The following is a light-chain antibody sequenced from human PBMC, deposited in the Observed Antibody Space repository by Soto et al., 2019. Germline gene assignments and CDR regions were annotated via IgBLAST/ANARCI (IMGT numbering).Light chain of an antibody. CDR3: SSYAGSYIHYV. CDR2: GNR. CDR1: SSNIGAGYD. Sequence: QPVLTQPPSVSGAPGQRVTISCTGSSSNIGAGYDVHWYQQLPGTAPKLLIHGNRNRPSGVPDRFSGSKSGTSASLAITGLQAEDEADYYCSSYAGSYIHYVFGTGTKLTVL. V-gene: IGLV1-40*01. J-gene: IGLJ1*01.